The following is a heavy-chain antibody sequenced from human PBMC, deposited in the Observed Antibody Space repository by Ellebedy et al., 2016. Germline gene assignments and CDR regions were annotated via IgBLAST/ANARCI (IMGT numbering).Heavy chain of an antibody. V-gene: IGHV4-4*07. D-gene: IGHD2-2*01. CDR2: IYTSGS. CDR3: AREITDWGGTVGVLPANDAFGI. CDR1: GGSIGSFY. J-gene: IGHJ3*02. Sequence: SETLSLTXTVSGGSIGSFYWSWIRRPAGKGLEWIGRIYTSGSNYNPSLKSRVTMSLDTSKNQFSVKLRSVTAADTAIYYCAREITDWGGTVGVLPANDAFGIWGQGTMVTVSS.